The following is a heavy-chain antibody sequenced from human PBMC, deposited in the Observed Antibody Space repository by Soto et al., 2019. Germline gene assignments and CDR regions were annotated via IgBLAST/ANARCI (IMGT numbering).Heavy chain of an antibody. J-gene: IGHJ6*02. CDR3: AKARQLVRNGMDV. V-gene: IGHV3-23*01. Sequence: PGGSLRLSCAASAITFSGYAMTWVRQAPGRGLEWVSSISSVGTGTYYADSVKGRFTISRDNPKDTVYPQMNSLRAEDTAVYYCAKARQLVRNGMDVWGQGTTVTVSS. D-gene: IGHD6-13*01. CDR2: ISSVGTGT. CDR1: AITFSGYA.